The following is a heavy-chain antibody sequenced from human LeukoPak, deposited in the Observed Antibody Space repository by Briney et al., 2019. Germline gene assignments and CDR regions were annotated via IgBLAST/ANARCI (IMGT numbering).Heavy chain of an antibody. Sequence: PSQTLSLTCTVSGGSISNGDFYWSWIRQPPGKGLEWIGYFYYSGSTYYNPSLKSRLTISVDTSKNQFSLKLSSVTAADTAVYYCATRSTSGIYYYYYGMDVWGQGTTVTVSS. J-gene: IGHJ6*02. V-gene: IGHV4-30-4*01. CDR1: GGSISNGDFY. CDR2: FYYSGST. CDR3: ATRSTSGIYYYYYGMDV. D-gene: IGHD3-10*01.